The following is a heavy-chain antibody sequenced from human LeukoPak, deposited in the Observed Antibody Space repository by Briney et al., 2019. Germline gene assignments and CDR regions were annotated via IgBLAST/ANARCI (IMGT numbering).Heavy chain of an antibody. V-gene: IGHV4-39*07. Sequence: PETLSLTCIVSGASISSSNYYWGWIRHPPGKRLEWIGSIYYRGSTYFNSSRKSRHTISIDTSKNQFSLKLSSVTAADTAVYYCARDLGAVGSGSPFEVGYWGQGSLVTVSS. J-gene: IGHJ4*02. CDR3: ARDLGAVGSGSPFEVGY. CDR1: GASISSSNYY. CDR2: IYYRGST. D-gene: IGHD3-10*01.